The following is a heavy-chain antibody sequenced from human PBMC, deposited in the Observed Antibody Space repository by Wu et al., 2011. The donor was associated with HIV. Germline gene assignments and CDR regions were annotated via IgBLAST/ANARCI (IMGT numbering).Heavy chain of an antibody. CDR3: ARVEYYDSSWEIDY. D-gene: IGHD3-22*01. CDR2: ISTYSGNT. V-gene: IGHV1-18*01. Sequence: QVQLVQSGAEVKKPGASVKVSCKASGYTFSTSGVSWVRQAPGQGLEWMGWISTYSGNTKYAQRLQGRVSMTTDTPANIAYMELRSLRSDDTAVYYCARVEYYDSSWEIDYWGQGTLVTVSS. J-gene: IGHJ4*02. CDR1: GYTFSTSG.